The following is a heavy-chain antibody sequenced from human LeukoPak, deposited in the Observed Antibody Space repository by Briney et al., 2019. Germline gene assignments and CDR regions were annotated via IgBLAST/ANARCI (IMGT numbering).Heavy chain of an antibody. Sequence: SETLSLTCTVSGVSISSYYWSWIRQPPGKGLEWIGYIYYSGSTNYNPSLKSRVTISVDTSKNQFSLKLSSVTAADTAVYYCARSSGAVAGTNEYYFDYWGQGTLVTVSS. CDR3: ARSSGAVAGTNEYYFDY. CDR1: GVSISSYY. J-gene: IGHJ4*02. CDR2: IYYSGST. V-gene: IGHV4-59*01. D-gene: IGHD6-19*01.